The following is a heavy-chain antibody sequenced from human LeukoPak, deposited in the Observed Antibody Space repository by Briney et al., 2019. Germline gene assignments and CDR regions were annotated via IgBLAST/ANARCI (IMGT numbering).Heavy chain of an antibody. CDR2: IHYDGNKK. J-gene: IGHJ4*02. D-gene: IGHD3-16*01. Sequence: GGSLRLSCTASGFTFNSYGMNWVRQAPGKGLEWVAFIHYDGNKKYYADSVKGRFTVSRDNSKTTVYLQMSDLRGEDTAVYYCTKAKGQSCLFSNYWGRGTLVTVSS. CDR1: GFTFNSYG. CDR3: TKAKGQSCLFSNY. V-gene: IGHV3-30*02.